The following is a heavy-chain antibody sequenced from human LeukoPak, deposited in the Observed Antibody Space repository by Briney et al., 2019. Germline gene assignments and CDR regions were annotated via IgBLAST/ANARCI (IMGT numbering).Heavy chain of an antibody. CDR2: INHSGST. V-gene: IGHV4-34*01. CDR3: ARGGGRGPFDY. Sequence: SETLSLTCAVYGGSFSGYYWSWIRQPLGKGLEWIGEINHSGSTNYNPSLKSRVTISVDTSKNQFSLKLSSVTAADTAVYYCARGGGRGPFDYWGQGTLVTVSS. CDR1: GGSFSGYY. D-gene: IGHD2-15*01. J-gene: IGHJ4*02.